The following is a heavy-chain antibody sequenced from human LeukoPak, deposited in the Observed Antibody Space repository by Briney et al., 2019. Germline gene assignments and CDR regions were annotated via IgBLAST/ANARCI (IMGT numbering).Heavy chain of an antibody. V-gene: IGHV4-61*02. D-gene: IGHD2-2*01. J-gene: IGHJ6*03. CDR3: ARDHEVVPSYYYMDV. CDR1: GGSISSGSYY. Sequence: SQTLSLTCTVCGGSISSGSYYWSWIRQPAGKGLEWIGRIYTSGSTNYNPSLKSRVTISVDTSKNQFSLKLSSVTAADTAVYYCARDHEVVPSYYYMDVWGKGTTVTVSS. CDR2: IYTSGST.